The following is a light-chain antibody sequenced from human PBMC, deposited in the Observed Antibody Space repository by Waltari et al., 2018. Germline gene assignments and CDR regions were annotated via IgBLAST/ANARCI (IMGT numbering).Light chain of an antibody. Sequence: SSELTQDPAVSVALGQTVRITCQGDSLRYYYANWYRQKPGQAPLLVMYGKKHRPPGFPARCFGSYSADTASLTITGAQAEDEADDYCNSRDSNGNPFVFGPATKVTVL. CDR1: SLRYYY. CDR3: NSRDSNGNPFV. J-gene: IGLJ1*01. V-gene: IGLV3-19*01. CDR2: GKK.